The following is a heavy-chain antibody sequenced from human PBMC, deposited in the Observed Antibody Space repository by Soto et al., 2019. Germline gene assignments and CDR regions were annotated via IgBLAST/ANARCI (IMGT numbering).Heavy chain of an antibody. V-gene: IGHV1-24*01. J-gene: IGHJ4*02. CDR3: AIDSSGYSDLDY. CDR2: FDPEDGET. D-gene: IGHD3-22*01. Sequence: ASVKVSCKVSGYTLTELSMHWVRQAPGKGLEWMGGFDPEDGETIYAQKFQGRVTMTEDTSTDTAYMELSSLGSEDTAVYYCAIDSSGYSDLDYWGQGTLVTVSS. CDR1: GYTLTELS.